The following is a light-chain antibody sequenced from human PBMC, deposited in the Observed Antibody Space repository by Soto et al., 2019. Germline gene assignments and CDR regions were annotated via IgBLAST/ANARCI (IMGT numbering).Light chain of an antibody. CDR3: QQYENYWT. Sequence: DIQMTQSPSTLSASVGDRVTITCRASQSISSWLAWYQQKPGKVPNLLIYKASRLESGVPSRFSGSGSGTESTLTISSLQPDDFATYYCQQYENYWTFGQGTRVEIK. J-gene: IGKJ1*01. CDR1: QSISSW. V-gene: IGKV1-5*03. CDR2: KAS.